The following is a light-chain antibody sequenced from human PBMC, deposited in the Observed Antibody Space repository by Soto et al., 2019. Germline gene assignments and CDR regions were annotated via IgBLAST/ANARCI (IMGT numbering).Light chain of an antibody. Sequence: SYELTQPPSVSVAPGQPATITCGGNDIGSKSVHWYQQRPGQAPFLVVYDDSDRPSGIPERFSGSNSGSTATLTISRVEAGDEADYFCQVWDSTIDHVVFGGWTKVTVL. CDR3: QVWDSTIDHVV. V-gene: IGLV3-21*02. CDR1: DIGSKS. J-gene: IGLJ2*01. CDR2: DDS.